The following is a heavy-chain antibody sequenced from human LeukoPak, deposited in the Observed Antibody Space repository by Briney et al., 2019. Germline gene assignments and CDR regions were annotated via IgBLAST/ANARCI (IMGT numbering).Heavy chain of an antibody. D-gene: IGHD1-26*01. CDR1: GFTFSNAW. CDR2: IKSKTDGGTT. J-gene: IGHJ4*02. V-gene: IGHV3-15*01. Sequence: PGGSLRLSCAASGFTFSNAWMSWVRQAPGKGLEWVGRIKSKTDGGTTDYAAPVNGRFTISRDDSKNTLYLQMNSLKTEDTAVYYCTTVKGGWGAQELPYYWGQGTLVTVSS. CDR3: TTVKGGWGAQELPYY.